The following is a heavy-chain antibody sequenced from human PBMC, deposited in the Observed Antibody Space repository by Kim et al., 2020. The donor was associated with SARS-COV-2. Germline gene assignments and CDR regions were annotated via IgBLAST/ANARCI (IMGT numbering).Heavy chain of an antibody. D-gene: IGHD6-13*01. CDR1: GVSISSYY. Sequence: SETLSLTCTVSGVSISSYYWSWIRQPPGKGLEWLGYIYYSGSTNYNPSLKSRVTISVDTSKNQFSLRLRSVTAADTAVYFCATLGWYYYLDYWGQRTLVT. CDR3: ATLGWYYYLDY. V-gene: IGHV4-59*08. J-gene: IGHJ4*02. CDR2: IYYSGST.